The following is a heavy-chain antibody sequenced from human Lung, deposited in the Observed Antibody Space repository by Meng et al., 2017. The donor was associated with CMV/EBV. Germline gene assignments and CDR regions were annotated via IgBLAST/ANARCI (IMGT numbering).Heavy chain of an antibody. D-gene: IGHD1-26*01. V-gene: IGHV1-2*02. CDR1: GYTFTGYY. CDR2: INPNSGGT. J-gene: IGHJ3*02. CDR3: ARRQWDLRNALDI. Sequence: ASVKVSCKASGYTFTGYYIHWVRQAPGQGLEWMGSINPNSGGTKYAQKFQGRVTLTRDTSISTVYMELSRLKTHDTAVYYCARRQWDLRNALDIWGQGTEVTVSS.